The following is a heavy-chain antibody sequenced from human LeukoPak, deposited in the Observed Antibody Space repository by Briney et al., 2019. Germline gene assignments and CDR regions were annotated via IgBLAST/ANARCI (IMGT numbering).Heavy chain of an antibody. CDR1: GFTFSAYW. V-gene: IGHV3-7*01. D-gene: IGHD5-18*01. CDR3: ARGSSGYSYILSY. Sequence: GGSLRLSCVASGFTFSAYWLSWVRRAPGKGLEWVANIKQDGSEKYYVDSVKGRFTISRDNARNSLYLQMSSLRAEDTAMYYCARGSSGYSYILSYWGQGALVTVSS. J-gene: IGHJ4*02. CDR2: IKQDGSEK.